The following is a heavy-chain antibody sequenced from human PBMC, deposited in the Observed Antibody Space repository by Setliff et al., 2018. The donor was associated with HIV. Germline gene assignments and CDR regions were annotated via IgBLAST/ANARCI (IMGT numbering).Heavy chain of an antibody. J-gene: IGHJ6*04. CDR3: TRRGADSYYPRPLDV. Sequence: SETLSLTCAVNGGSFSGYYWSWIRQPPGKGLEWIGEINHSGSTNYNPSLKSRVTISVDTSKNQFSLKLNSVTAADTAIYYCTRRGADSYYPRPLDVWGKGTTVTVSS. D-gene: IGHD3-10*01. V-gene: IGHV4-34*01. CDR1: GGSFSGYY. CDR2: INHSGST.